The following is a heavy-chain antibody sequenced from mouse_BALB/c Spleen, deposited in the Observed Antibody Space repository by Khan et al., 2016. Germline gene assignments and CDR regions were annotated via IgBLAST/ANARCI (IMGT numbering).Heavy chain of an antibody. CDR1: GFNIKDTY. D-gene: IGHD2-1*01. Sequence: VQLQQSGADLVKLGASVKLSCTASGFNIKDTYIHWVKQRPEQALEWIGRIDPANGNTEYDPKFQGKATITADISSNTAYLQLSSLTSEDTAVYYCARIYYGGAYWGQGTLVTVSA. CDR3: ARIYYGGAY. CDR2: IDPANGNT. V-gene: IGHV14-3*02. J-gene: IGHJ3*01.